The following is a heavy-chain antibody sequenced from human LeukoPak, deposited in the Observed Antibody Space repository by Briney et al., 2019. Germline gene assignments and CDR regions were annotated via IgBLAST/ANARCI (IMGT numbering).Heavy chain of an antibody. CDR2: ISGSGGST. Sequence: GGSLRLSCAASGFTFSSYAMSWVRQAPGKGLEWVSAISGSGGSTYYADSVKGRFTISRDNSKNTLYLQMNSLRAEDTAVYYCAKDWSPEYQLPMGDAFDIWGQGTMVTVSS. V-gene: IGHV3-23*01. J-gene: IGHJ3*02. CDR3: AKDWSPEYQLPMGDAFDI. CDR1: GFTFSSYA. D-gene: IGHD2-2*01.